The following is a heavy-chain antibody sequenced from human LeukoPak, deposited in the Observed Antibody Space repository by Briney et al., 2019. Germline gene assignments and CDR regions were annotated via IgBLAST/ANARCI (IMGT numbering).Heavy chain of an antibody. CDR1: GFTFSSYA. D-gene: IGHD6-13*01. CDR2: ISTNGGST. J-gene: IGHJ4*02. CDR3: AGGSSWYRGIDY. V-gene: IGHV3-64*01. Sequence: PGGSLRLACAASGFTFSSYAMYWVCQAPGKGLEYVSAISTNGGSTYYANSVKGRFTISRDNSKNTLYLQMGSLRAEDMAVYYCAGGSSWYRGIDYWGQGTLVTVSS.